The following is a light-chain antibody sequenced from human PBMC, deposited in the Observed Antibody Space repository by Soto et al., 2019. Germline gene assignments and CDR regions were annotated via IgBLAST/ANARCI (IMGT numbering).Light chain of an antibody. CDR2: EGS. CDR3: CAYAGISTNWM. Sequence: QSALTQPASVSGSPGQSITISCTGTSSDIGSYNLDSWYQHHPDKVPKLMIYEGSKRPSGISLRFSGSKSGNTASLTISGLQAEDEADYYCCAYAGISTNWMFGGGTKLTVL. J-gene: IGLJ3*02. V-gene: IGLV2-23*01. CDR1: SSDIGSYNL.